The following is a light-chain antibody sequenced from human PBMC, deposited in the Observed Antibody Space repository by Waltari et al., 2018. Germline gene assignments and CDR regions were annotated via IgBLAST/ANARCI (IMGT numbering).Light chain of an antibody. CDR3: SSYTSSSTLV. CDR1: SSDVGGYNS. CDR2: DVS. V-gene: IGLV2-14*03. J-gene: IGLJ1*01. Sequence: QSALTQPASVSGSPGQSIPISCTGTSSDVGGYNSVSLYQQHPGKAPKPMIYDVSNRPSGVSNRFSGSKSGNTASLTISGLQAEDEADYYCSSYTSSSTLVFGTGTKVTVL.